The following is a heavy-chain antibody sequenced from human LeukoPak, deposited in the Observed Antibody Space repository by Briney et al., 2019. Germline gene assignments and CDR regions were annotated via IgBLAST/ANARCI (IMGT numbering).Heavy chain of an antibody. CDR3: AKSLFTSAHGSGRAFDI. CDR1: RFTFSNYA. V-gene: IGHV3-23*01. J-gene: IGHJ3*02. D-gene: IGHD3-10*01. Sequence: GGSLRLSCAASRFTFSNYAMSWVRQAPGKGLEWVSAISGSGGSTYYADSVKGRFTISRDNSKNTLYLQMNSLRAEDTALYYCAKSLFTSAHGSGRAFDIWGQGTMVTVSS. CDR2: ISGSGGST.